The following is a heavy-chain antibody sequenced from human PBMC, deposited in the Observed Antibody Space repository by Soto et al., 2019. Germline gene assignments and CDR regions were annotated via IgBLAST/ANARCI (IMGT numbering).Heavy chain of an antibody. CDR1: GGSISSSSYY. CDR3: ARTGWGVTYYYGSGRSDY. J-gene: IGHJ4*02. CDR2: IYYSGST. V-gene: IGHV4-39*01. Sequence: PSETLSLTCTVSGGSISSSSYYWGWIRQPPGKGLEWIGSIYYSGSTYYNPSLKSRVTISVDTSKNQFSLKLSSVTAADTAVYYCARTGWGVTYYYGSGRSDYWGQGTLVTVSS. D-gene: IGHD3-10*01.